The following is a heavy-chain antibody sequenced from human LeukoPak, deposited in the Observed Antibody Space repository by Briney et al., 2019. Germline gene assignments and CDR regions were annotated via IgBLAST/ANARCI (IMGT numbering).Heavy chain of an antibody. J-gene: IGHJ6*04. V-gene: IGHV4-59*01. CDR1: GGSISSYY. D-gene: IGHD6-19*01. CDR2: IYYSGST. Sequence: PSETLSHTCTVSGGSISSYYWSWIRQPPGKGLEWIGYIYYSGSTNYNPSLKSRVTISVDTSKNQFSLRLSSVTAADTAVYYCARDSAGDASGWYSDVWGKGTTVSVSS. CDR3: ARDSAGDASGWYSDV.